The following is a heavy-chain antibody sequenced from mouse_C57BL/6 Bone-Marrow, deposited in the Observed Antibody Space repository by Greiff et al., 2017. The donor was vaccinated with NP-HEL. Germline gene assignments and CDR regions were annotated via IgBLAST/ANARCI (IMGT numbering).Heavy chain of an antibody. J-gene: IGHJ1*03. CDR3: ARNGDTTPWYFDV. D-gene: IGHD1-1*01. CDR1: GFSLTSYG. Sequence: QVQLKESGPGLVQPSQSLSITCTVSGFSLTSYGVHWVRQSPGKGLEWLGVIWRGGSTDYNAAFISRLSISKDNSKSQVFFKMNSLQADDTAIYYCARNGDTTPWYFDVWGTGTTVTVSS. V-gene: IGHV2-2*01. CDR2: IWRGGST.